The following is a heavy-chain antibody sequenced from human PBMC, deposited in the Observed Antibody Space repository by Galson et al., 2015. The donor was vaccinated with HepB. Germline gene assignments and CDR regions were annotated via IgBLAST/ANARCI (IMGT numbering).Heavy chain of an antibody. V-gene: IGHV3-49*01. D-gene: IGHD2-2*01. CDR1: GFTFGDYA. Sequence: SLRLSCAASGFTFGDYAMNWFRQAPGKGLEWVGFKRSKTYGGTTEYGASVKGRFTISRDGSKSIAYLQMNSLKTEDTAVYYCSSVTDCSGTSCNDYWGQGTLVTVSS. CDR3: SSVTDCSGTSCNDY. CDR2: KRSKTYGGTT. J-gene: IGHJ4*02.